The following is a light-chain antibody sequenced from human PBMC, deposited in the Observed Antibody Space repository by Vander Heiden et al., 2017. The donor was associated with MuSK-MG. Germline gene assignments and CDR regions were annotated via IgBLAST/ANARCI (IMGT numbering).Light chain of an antibody. CDR1: ALPKQY. CDR2: KDT. V-gene: IGLV3-25*03. J-gene: IGLJ2*01. Sequence: SYELTQPPSVSVSPGQTARITCSGDALPKQYAYWYQQKPGQAPVLVLYKDTERPSGIPERFSGSSSGTTVTLTTSGVQTEDEADYSCQSADSSGTYVVFGGGTKLTVL. CDR3: QSADSSGTYVV.